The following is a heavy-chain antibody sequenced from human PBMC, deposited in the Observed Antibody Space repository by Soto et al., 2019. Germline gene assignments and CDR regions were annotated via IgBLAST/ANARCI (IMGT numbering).Heavy chain of an antibody. CDR1: GFTFDDYA. CDR3: AKGDRLGGVDY. D-gene: IGHD3-16*01. V-gene: IGHV3-9*01. CDR2: ISWNSGSI. Sequence: EVQLVESGGGLVQPGRSLRLSCAASGFTFDDYAMHWVRQAPGKGLEWVSGISWNSGSIGYADSVKGRFTISRDNAKNSLYLQMNSLRAEDTALYYCAKGDRLGGVDYWGQGTLVTVSS. J-gene: IGHJ4*02.